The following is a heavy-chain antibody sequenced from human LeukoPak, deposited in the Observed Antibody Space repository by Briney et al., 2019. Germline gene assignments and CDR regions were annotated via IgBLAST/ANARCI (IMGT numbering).Heavy chain of an antibody. D-gene: IGHD3-10*01. CDR2: TSSDLNVK. V-gene: IGHV3-30-3*01. CDR3: AREGYYGSGSPPSLYFDY. J-gene: IGHJ4*02. Sequence: GGSLRLSCAASGFTFRNYVIHWVRQAPGKGLEWVAVTSSDLNVKLYADSAKGRFTISRDNSRSTLYLQMNSLRPEDTAIYYCAREGYYGSGSPPSLYFDYWGQGTLVTVSS. CDR1: GFTFRNYV.